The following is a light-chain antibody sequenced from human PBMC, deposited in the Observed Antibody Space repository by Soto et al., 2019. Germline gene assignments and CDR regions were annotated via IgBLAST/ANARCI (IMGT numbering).Light chain of an antibody. CDR2: GAS. Sequence: EVVFTQSPCTLSLSPGERATLSCRASQSVRSHLAWYQQKPGQPPRLLIYGASTRATGIPARFSGSGFGTEFTLTISSLQSEDFTVYYCQQYGTSPSITFGQGTRLEIK. CDR3: QQYGTSPSIT. J-gene: IGKJ5*01. CDR1: QSVRSH. V-gene: IGKV3-15*01.